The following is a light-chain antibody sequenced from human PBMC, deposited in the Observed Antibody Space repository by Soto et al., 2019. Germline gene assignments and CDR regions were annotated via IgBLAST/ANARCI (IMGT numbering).Light chain of an antibody. Sequence: IVISQSPAAVSVSRGERTTLSCRASQSISSNLALYQQKPGQSPRLLIYDASTRATGIPARFSGSGSGTEFTLTISSLQSEDFAVYYCQQYNTWPPITFAQGTRLEIK. J-gene: IGKJ5*01. CDR1: QSISSN. V-gene: IGKV3-15*01. CDR2: DAS. CDR3: QQYNTWPPIT.